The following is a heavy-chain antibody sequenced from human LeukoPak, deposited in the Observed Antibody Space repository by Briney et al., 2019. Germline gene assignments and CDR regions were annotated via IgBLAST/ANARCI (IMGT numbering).Heavy chain of an antibody. Sequence: GASVKVSCKASGYSFTNYDINWVRQAAGQGLEWMGGIIPIFGTANYAQKFQGRVTITADESTSTAYMELSSLRSEDTAVYYCARDYYDSSGYYSGAFDYWGQGTLVTVSS. D-gene: IGHD3-22*01. V-gene: IGHV1-69*13. J-gene: IGHJ4*02. CDR2: IIPIFGTA. CDR1: GYSFTNYD. CDR3: ARDYYDSSGYYSGAFDY.